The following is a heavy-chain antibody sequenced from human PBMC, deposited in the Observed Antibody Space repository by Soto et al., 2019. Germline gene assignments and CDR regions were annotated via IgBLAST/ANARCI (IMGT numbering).Heavy chain of an antibody. CDR3: HGYGY. J-gene: IGHJ4*02. CDR2: IYSGGST. CDR1: GFSVTANY. V-gene: IGHV3-53*01. D-gene: IGHD5-12*01. Sequence: EVQVVESGGGLIQPGGSLRLSCEASGFSVTANYMSWVRQAPGKGLEWVSVIYSGGSTYDIDSVKGRFSISRDISKNTLYLQMNSLRAEDTAVYYCHGYGYWGQGTLVTVSS.